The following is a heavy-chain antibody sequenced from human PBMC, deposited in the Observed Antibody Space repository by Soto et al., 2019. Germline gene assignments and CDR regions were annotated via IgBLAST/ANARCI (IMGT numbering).Heavy chain of an antibody. CDR1: GFTFSSYS. Sequence: PGGSLRLSCAASGFTFSSYSMNWVRQAPGKGLEWVSSISSSSSYIYYADSVKGRFTISRDNAKNSLYLQMNSLRAEDTAVYYCASGGTIDDAFDIWSQGTMVTVS. D-gene: IGHD3-9*01. CDR3: ASGGTIDDAFDI. J-gene: IGHJ3*02. CDR2: ISSSSSYI. V-gene: IGHV3-21*01.